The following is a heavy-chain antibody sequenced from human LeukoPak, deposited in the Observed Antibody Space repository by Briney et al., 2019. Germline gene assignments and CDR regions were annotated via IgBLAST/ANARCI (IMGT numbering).Heavy chain of an antibody. J-gene: IGHJ4*02. CDR3: ARGSYTSTWF. V-gene: IGHV6-1*01. D-gene: IGHD6-13*01. CDR2: TYYRSEWYT. Sequence: SQTLSLTCAISGDSVSSNSAAWSWIRQSPSRGLEWLGRTYYRSEWYTEYAVSVKSRITINPDTSKNQFSLHLNSVTPEDTAVYYCARGSYTSTWFWGQGTLVTVSS. CDR1: GDSVSSNSAA.